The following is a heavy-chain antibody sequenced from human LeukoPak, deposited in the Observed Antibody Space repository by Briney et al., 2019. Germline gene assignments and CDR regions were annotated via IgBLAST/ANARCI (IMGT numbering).Heavy chain of an antibody. CDR2: VYHSGST. Sequence: SQTLSLTCAVSGGSISSGGYSWSWIRQPPGTGLEWIGYVYHSGSTYYNPSLKSRATISVDRSKNQFSLKLSSVTAADTAVYYCARGLRSGYSYGQPPPYYFDSWGQGTLVTVSS. V-gene: IGHV4-30-2*01. D-gene: IGHD5-18*01. CDR3: ARGLRSGYSYGQPPPYYFDS. CDR1: GGSISSGGYS. J-gene: IGHJ4*02.